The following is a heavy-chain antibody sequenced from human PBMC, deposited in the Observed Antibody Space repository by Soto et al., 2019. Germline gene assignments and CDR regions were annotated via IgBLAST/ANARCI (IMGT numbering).Heavy chain of an antibody. CDR2: IYYSGST. V-gene: IGHV4-39*01. Sequence: SETLSLTCTVSGGSISSSSYYWGWIRQPPGKGLEWIGSIYYSGSTYYNPSLKSRVTISVDTSKNQFSLKLSSVTAADTAVYYCARPEIAAAGKIDYWGQGTLVTVSS. D-gene: IGHD6-13*01. J-gene: IGHJ4*02. CDR1: GGSISSSSYY. CDR3: ARPEIAAAGKIDY.